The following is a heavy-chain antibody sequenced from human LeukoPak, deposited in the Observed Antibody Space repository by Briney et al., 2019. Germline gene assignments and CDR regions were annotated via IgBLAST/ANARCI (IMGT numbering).Heavy chain of an antibody. Sequence: GGSLRLSCAASGFTFSSYGMHWVRQAPGKGLEWVAVISYDGSNKYYADSVKGRFTISRDNSKNTLYLQMNSLRAEDTAVYYCAKWASGSYHNWFDPWGQGTLVTVSS. V-gene: IGHV3-30*18. CDR1: GFTFSSYG. CDR2: ISYDGSNK. D-gene: IGHD1-26*01. J-gene: IGHJ5*02. CDR3: AKWASGSYHNWFDP.